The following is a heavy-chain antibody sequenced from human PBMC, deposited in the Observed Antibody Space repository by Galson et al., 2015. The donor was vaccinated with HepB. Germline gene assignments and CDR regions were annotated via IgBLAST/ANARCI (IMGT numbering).Heavy chain of an antibody. D-gene: IGHD3-22*01. V-gene: IGHV7-4-1*02. CDR3: ARARSDGSGFPYSWFDS. CDR2: INTNTGNP. J-gene: IGHJ5*01. Sequence: SVKVSCKALGYTFSTFAMNWVRQAPGRGPEWMGWINTNTGNPTYVPGFTGRFVFSLDTSVTTAYVQINSLEAEDTAVYYCARARSDGSGFPYSWFDSWGQGTLVTVSS. CDR1: GYTFSTFA.